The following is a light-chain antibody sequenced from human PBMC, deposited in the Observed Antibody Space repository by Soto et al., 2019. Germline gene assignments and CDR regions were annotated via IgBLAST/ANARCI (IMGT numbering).Light chain of an antibody. CDR3: AGWDDSLNGWV. V-gene: IGLV1-44*01. Sequence: QSVLTQPPSASGTPGQRVTISCSGSSSNIGSYTVNWYQQLPGTAPKLLIHTNIQRPSGVPDRFSGSKSGTSASLAISGLQYEDEADYYCAGWDDSLNGWVFGGGTKLTVL. J-gene: IGLJ3*02. CDR1: SSNIGSYT. CDR2: TNI.